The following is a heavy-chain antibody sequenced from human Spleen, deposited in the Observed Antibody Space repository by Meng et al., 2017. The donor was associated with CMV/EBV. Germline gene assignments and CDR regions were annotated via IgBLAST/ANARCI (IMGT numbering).Heavy chain of an antibody. CDR2: SGTAGDT. J-gene: IGHJ6*02. Sequence: GGSLRLSCAASGFTFSSYDMHWVRQATGKGLEWVSASGTAGDTYYADSVKGRFTISRDNAKNSLYLQMNSLRAEDTAVYYCARELLRDYYYGMDVWGQGTTVTVSS. CDR3: ARELLRDYYYGMDV. V-gene: IGHV3-13*01. CDR1: GFTFSSYD. D-gene: IGHD2-15*01.